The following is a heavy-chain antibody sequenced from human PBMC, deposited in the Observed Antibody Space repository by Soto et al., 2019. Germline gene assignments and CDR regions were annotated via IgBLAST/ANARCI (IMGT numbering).Heavy chain of an antibody. V-gene: IGHV1-69*08. D-gene: IGHD6-6*01. CDR1: GGTFSNDI. J-gene: IGHJ4*02. Sequence: SVKVSCKTSGGTFSNDIITWVRQAPGQGLEWMGRIIPLLDTTNYAQKFQGRVTITADKSTGTAYMELNSLRSEDTAVYYCARDLDGWYSSSSPLRSLWGQGTLVTVSS. CDR2: IIPLLDTT. CDR3: ARDLDGWYSSSSPLRSL.